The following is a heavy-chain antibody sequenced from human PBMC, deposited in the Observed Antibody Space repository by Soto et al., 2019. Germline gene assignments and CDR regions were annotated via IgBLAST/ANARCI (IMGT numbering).Heavy chain of an antibody. CDR3: ARVLGWRNWFDP. V-gene: IGHV4-31*03. CDR1: GGSISSGGYY. J-gene: IGHJ5*02. D-gene: IGHD2-15*01. CDR2: IYYSGST. Sequence: KTSETLSLTCTVSGGSISSGGYYWSWIRQHPGKGLEWIGYIYYSGSTYYNPSLKSRVTISVDTSKNQFSLKLSSVTAADTAVYYCARVLGWRNWFDPWGQGTLVTVSS.